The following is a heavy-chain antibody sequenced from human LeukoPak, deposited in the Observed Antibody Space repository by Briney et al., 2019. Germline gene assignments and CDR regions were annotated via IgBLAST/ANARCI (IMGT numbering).Heavy chain of an antibody. CDR1: GYTFTGYY. V-gene: IGHV1-2*02. CDR3: ARDLAQFWSGYLGAFDI. CDR2: INPNSGGT. Sequence: ASVKVSCKASGYTFTGYYMHWVRQAPAQGLEWMGWINPNSGGTNYAQKFQGRVTMTRDTSISTAYMELSRLRSDDTAVYYCARDLAQFWSGYLGAFDIWGQGTMVTVSS. D-gene: IGHD3-3*01. J-gene: IGHJ3*02.